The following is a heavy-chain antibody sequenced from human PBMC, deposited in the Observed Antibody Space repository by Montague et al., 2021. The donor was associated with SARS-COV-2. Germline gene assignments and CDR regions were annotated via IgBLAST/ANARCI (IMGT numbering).Heavy chain of an antibody. CDR2: IYYSGST. J-gene: IGHJ3*02. CDR1: GGSISSSSYY. D-gene: IGHD3-3*01. CDR3: ARDYGRGTTFGVVIIFAAFDI. V-gene: IGHV4-39*02. Sequence: SETLSLTCTVSGGSISSSSYYWGWIRQPPGKGLEWIGSIYYSGSTYYTPSLKSRVTISVDTSKNQFSLRLSSVTAADTAVYYCARDYGRGTTFGVVIIFAAFDIWGLGTMVTVSS.